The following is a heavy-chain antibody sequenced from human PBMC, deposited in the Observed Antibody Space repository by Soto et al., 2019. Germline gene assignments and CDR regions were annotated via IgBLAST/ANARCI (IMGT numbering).Heavy chain of an antibody. CDR1: GGSFSGYY. V-gene: IGHV4-34*01. CDR2: INHSGST. CDR3: ARGLVTSYGMDV. Sequence: SETLSLTCAVYGGSFSGYYWSWIRQPPGKGLGWIGEINHSGSTNYNPSLKSRVTISVDTSKNQFSLKLSSVTAADTAVYYCARGLVTSYGMDVWGQGTTVTVSS. D-gene: IGHD4-17*01. J-gene: IGHJ6*02.